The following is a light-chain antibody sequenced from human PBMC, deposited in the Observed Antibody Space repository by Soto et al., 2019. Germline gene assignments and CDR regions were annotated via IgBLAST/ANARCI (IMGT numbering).Light chain of an antibody. CDR1: KLGDKY. CDR2: QNS. J-gene: IGLJ2*01. V-gene: IGLV3-1*01. CDR3: QAWDSRCV. Sequence: SYELTQPPSVSVSPGQTASITCSGDKLGDKYACWYQQKPGQSPVLVIYQNSKRPSGIPERFSGSNSGNTATLTISGTQAMDEADYYCQAWDSRCVFGGGTKLTVL.